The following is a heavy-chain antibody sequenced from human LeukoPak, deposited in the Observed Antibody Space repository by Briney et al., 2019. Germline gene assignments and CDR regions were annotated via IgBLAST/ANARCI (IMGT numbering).Heavy chain of an antibody. CDR1: GFTFSSYS. J-gene: IGHJ4*02. D-gene: IGHD3-3*01. Sequence: GSLRLSCAASGFTFSSYSMNWVRQAPGKGLEWVSVIYSGDTTYYADSVKGRFTISRDSSKNTLYLQMNSLRAEDTAVYYCARGSYDFWSGYPPFDYWGQGTLVTVSS. V-gene: IGHV3-66*01. CDR3: ARGSYDFWSGYPPFDY. CDR2: IYSGDTT.